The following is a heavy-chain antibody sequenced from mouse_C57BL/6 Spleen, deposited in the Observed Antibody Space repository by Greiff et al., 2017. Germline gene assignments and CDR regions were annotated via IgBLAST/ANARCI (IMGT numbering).Heavy chain of an antibody. V-gene: IGHV1-80*01. J-gene: IGHJ3*01. CDR3: ARSEDGYYAFAY. CDR1: GYAFSSYW. CDR2: INPGDGDT. Sequence: QVQLQQSGAELVKPGASVKISCKASGYAFSSYWMNWVKQRPGKGLEWIGQINPGDGDTNYNGKFKGKATLTADKSSSTAYMQLSSLTSEDSAVYFCARSEDGYYAFAYWGQGTLVTVSA. D-gene: IGHD2-3*01.